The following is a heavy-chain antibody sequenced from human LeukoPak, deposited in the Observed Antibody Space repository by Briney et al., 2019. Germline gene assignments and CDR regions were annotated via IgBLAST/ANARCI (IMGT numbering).Heavy chain of an antibody. D-gene: IGHD5-18*01. CDR1: GGSFSGYY. Sequence: PSETLSLTCAVYGGSFSGYYWSWIRQPPGKGLEWIGEINHSGSTNYNPSLKSRVTISVDTSKNQFSLKLSSVTAADTAVYYCARDRVQLWLNAFDIWGQGTMVTVSS. J-gene: IGHJ3*02. CDR2: INHSGST. V-gene: IGHV4-34*01. CDR3: ARDRVQLWLNAFDI.